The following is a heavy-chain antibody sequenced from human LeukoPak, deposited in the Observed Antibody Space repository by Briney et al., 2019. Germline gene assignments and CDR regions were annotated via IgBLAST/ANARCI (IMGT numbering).Heavy chain of an antibody. Sequence: SETLSLTCTVSGGSISSYYWSWIRQPPGKGLEWIGYIYYSGSTNYNPSLKSRVTISVDTSKNQFSLKLSSVTAADTAVYYCAREARGRFGELSPAVIDYWGQGTLVTVSS. CDR2: IYYSGST. V-gene: IGHV4-59*01. CDR1: GGSISSYY. J-gene: IGHJ4*02. CDR3: AREARGRFGELSPAVIDY. D-gene: IGHD3-10*01.